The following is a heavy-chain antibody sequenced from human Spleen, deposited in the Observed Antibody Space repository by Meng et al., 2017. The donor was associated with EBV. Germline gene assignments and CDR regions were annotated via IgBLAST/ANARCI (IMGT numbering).Heavy chain of an antibody. D-gene: IGHD3-10*01. CDR1: GFTFSDSA. CDR2: ISAGIGNT. J-gene: IGHJ4*02. V-gene: IGHV3-23*04. Sequence: VQLVGSGVGLVQRGGSLSLSCAASGFTFSDSAMSWVRQAPGKGLEWVSTISAGIGNTHYADSVKGRFTISRDNSKNTLYLQMNNLRADDTAVYYCALWFREHFDYWGQGTLVTVSS. CDR3: ALWFREHFDY.